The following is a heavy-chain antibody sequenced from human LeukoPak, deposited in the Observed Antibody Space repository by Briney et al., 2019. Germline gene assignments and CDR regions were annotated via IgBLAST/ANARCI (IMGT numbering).Heavy chain of an antibody. V-gene: IGHV3-21*01. Sequence: PGGSLRLSCAASGFTFNSYTMNWVRQAPGKGLEWVSSISSSSSHIYYADSVKGRFTISRDNAKNSLYPQMNSLRAEDTAVYYCARVVPGTGFFYWGQGTLVTVSS. CDR3: ARVVPGTGFFY. D-gene: IGHD2-8*02. CDR1: GFTFNSYT. J-gene: IGHJ4*02. CDR2: ISSSSSHI.